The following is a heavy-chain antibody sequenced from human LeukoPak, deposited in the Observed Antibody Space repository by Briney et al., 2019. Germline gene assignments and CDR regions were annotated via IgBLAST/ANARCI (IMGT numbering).Heavy chain of an antibody. CDR1: GFTFSEYY. Sequence: GGSLRLSCAASGFTFSEYYMSWIRQAPGKGLEWVSYISSSGNTIYYADSVKGRFTISRDNAKNSLYLQMNSLRAEDTAVYYCARRGVQLQRISWYHPWGQGTLVTVSS. J-gene: IGHJ5*02. V-gene: IGHV3-11*01. CDR2: ISSSGNTI. D-gene: IGHD1-1*01. CDR3: ARRGVQLQRISWYHP.